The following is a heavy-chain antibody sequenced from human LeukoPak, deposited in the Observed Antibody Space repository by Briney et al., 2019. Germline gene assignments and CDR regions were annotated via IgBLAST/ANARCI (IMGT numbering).Heavy chain of an antibody. V-gene: IGHV3-74*01. D-gene: IGHD3-22*01. CDR2: IDSGDTGT. Sequence: PGGSLRLSCAASGFDFRNYWMHWVRQAPGKGLVWVSRIDSGDTGTYADSVPGRFTISRDNGNNMLYLQMNSLRADDTATYYCTRGPRGCDSSGLWKPSDYWGEGALGSVSS. CDR3: TRGPRGCDSSGLWKPSDY. CDR1: GFDFRNYW. J-gene: IGHJ4*02.